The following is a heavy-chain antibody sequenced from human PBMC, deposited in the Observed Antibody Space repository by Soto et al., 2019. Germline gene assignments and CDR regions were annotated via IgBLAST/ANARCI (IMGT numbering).Heavy chain of an antibody. D-gene: IGHD2-2*02. J-gene: IGHJ6*03. V-gene: IGHV1-8*01. CDR3: ARGHGLLYDYYYMDV. CDR2: MNPNSGNT. CDR1: GYTFTSYD. Sequence: QVQLVQSGAEVKKPGASVKVSCKASGYTFTSYDINWVRQAPGQGLEWMGWMNPNSGNTGYAQKFQGRVTRTMNTSISPAYMELSSLRSEDTAVYYCARGHGLLYDYYYMDVWGKGTTVTVSS.